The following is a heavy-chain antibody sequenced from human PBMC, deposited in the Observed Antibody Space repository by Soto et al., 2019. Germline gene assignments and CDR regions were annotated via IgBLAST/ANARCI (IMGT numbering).Heavy chain of an antibody. CDR3: ARWLGSGSPESYYYYGMDV. J-gene: IGHJ6*02. CDR2: IIPIFGTA. Sequence: SVKVSCKASGGTFSSYAISWVRQAPGQGLEWMGGIIPIFGTANYAQKFQGRVTITADESTSTAYMELSSLRSEDTAVYYCARWLGSGSPESYYYYGMDVWGQGTRVTVSS. CDR1: GGTFSSYA. V-gene: IGHV1-69*13. D-gene: IGHD1-26*01.